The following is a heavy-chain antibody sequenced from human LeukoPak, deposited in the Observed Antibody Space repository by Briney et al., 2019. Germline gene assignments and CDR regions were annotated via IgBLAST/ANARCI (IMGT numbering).Heavy chain of an antibody. D-gene: IGHD5-18*01. Sequence: GGSLRLSCAASGFTFSSYGMHWVRQAPGKGLEWVAVTLYDGSNKYYADSVKGRFTISRDNSKNTLYLQMNSLRAEDTAVYYCARDAKYSYDPYYFDYWGQGTLVTVSS. V-gene: IGHV3-33*01. CDR3: ARDAKYSYDPYYFDY. CDR2: TLYDGSNK. CDR1: GFTFSSYG. J-gene: IGHJ4*02.